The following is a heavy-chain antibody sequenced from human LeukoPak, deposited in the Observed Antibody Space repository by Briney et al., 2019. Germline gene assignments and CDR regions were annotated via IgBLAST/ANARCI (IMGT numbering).Heavy chain of an antibody. CDR3: ARGSDNYGPFDY. CDR1: GFTVSSNY. Sequence: PGGSLRLSCAAPGFTVSSNYIRWVRQAPGKGLEWVAVVYSGGSTYYADSVEGRFTISRDNSKNTLYLQMNSLRADDTAVYYCARGSDNYGPFDYWGQGTLVTVSS. CDR2: VYSGGST. J-gene: IGHJ4*02. D-gene: IGHD5-18*01. V-gene: IGHV3-53*01.